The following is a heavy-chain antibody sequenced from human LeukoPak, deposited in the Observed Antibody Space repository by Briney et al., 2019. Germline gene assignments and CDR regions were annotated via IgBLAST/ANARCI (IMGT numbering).Heavy chain of an antibody. V-gene: IGHV3-7*01. CDR1: GFTFSSYW. D-gene: IGHD2-15*01. Sequence: PGGSLRLSCAASGFTFSSYWMSWVRQAPGKGLEWVANIKQDGSEKYYVDSVKGRFTTSRDNAKNSLYLQMNSLRAEDTAVYYCAREGGPYRSGGSCFPPNWGQGTLVTVSS. CDR2: IKQDGSEK. CDR3: AREGGPYRSGGSCFPPN. J-gene: IGHJ4*02.